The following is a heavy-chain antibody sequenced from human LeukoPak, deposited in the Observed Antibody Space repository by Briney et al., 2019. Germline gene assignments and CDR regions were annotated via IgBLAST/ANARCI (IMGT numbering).Heavy chain of an antibody. CDR3: AMDSYGPDDY. CDR1: GFTFSSFE. Sequence: GGSLRLSCAASGFTFSSFEMNWVRQAPGRGLEWLSHISTSGGTKYYADSVKGRFTISRDNAENSVYLQMNSLRGEDTGVYYCAMDSYGPDDYWGQGTLVTVSS. D-gene: IGHD5-18*01. CDR2: ISTSGGTK. J-gene: IGHJ4*02. V-gene: IGHV3-48*03.